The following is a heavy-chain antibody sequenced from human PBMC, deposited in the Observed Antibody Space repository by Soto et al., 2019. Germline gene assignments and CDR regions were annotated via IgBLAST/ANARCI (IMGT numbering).Heavy chain of an antibody. J-gene: IGHJ4*02. Sequence: GGSLRLSCAASGFSFGGHALSWVRQAPGKGLEWVSTISGSDGKTFYADSVKGRFSISRDTSQSTLYLQMNSLRADDTAMYYCARWSYLDYWGQGTRVTVSS. CDR3: ARWSYLDY. V-gene: IGHV3-23*01. D-gene: IGHD3-3*01. CDR2: ISGSDGKT. CDR1: GFSFGGHA.